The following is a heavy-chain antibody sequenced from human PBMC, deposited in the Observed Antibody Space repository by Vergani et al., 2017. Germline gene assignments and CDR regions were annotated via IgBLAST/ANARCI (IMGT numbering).Heavy chain of an antibody. Sequence: QLQLQESGPGLVKPSETLSLTCTVSGGSISSSSYYWGWIRQPPGKGLVWIGSIYYSGSTYYNPSLKSLVTISVDTSKNQFSLKLSSVTAADTAVYYCARHPLTGIAAAGSHVDYWGQGTLVNVSS. CDR1: GGSISSSSYY. CDR3: ARHPLTGIAAAGSHVDY. V-gene: IGHV4-39*01. D-gene: IGHD6-13*01. J-gene: IGHJ4*02. CDR2: IYYSGST.